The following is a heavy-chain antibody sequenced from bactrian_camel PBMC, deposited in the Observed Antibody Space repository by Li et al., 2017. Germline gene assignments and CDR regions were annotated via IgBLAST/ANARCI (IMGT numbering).Heavy chain of an antibody. V-gene: IGHV3S28*01. CDR3: AARSVGWCPLFEHWLGKRAYTPGGYFAN. Sequence: QLVESGGGSVQVGGSLRLSCVASGDTIGRYCMGWFRQSPGKGREGVAEIYTQGRSSGTSYYAESVKGRFTISQDSAKNTLYLQMDSLKLEGTAMYYCAARSVGWCPLFEHWLGKRAYTPGGYFANWGQGTQVTVS. J-gene: IGHJ6*01. CDR2: IYTQGRSSGTS. CDR1: GDTIGRYC. D-gene: IGHD1*01.